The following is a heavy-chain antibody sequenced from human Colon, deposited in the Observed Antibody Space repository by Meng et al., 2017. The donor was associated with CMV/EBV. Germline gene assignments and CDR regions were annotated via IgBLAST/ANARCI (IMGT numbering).Heavy chain of an antibody. CDR3: VKKTNCGGDCRYFDF. CDR1: EFTFGTSD. CDR2: IGSWSDFI. V-gene: IGHV3-23*01. Sequence: YEFTFGTSDMGWVRQAPGKGLEGVSSIGSWSDFIFYGDSVKGHFTNSRDNSKDTLYLQMNGLRAGDTALYYCVKKTNCGGDCRYFDFWGRGTLVTVSS. D-gene: IGHD2-21*02. J-gene: IGHJ2*01.